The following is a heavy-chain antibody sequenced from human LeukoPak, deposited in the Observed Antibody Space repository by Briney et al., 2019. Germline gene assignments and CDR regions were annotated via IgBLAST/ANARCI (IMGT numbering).Heavy chain of an antibody. CDR3: ARDHYRGAVAHGGYYYYGMDV. V-gene: IGHV1-69*13. CDR1: GGTFSSYA. J-gene: IGHJ6*02. CDR2: IIPIFGTA. Sequence: EASVKVSCKASGGTFSSYAISWVRQAPGQGLEWMGGIIPIFGTANYAQKFQGRVTITADESTSTAYMELSSLRSEDTAVYYCARDHYRGAVAHGGYYYYGMDVWGQGTTVTVSS. D-gene: IGHD6-19*01.